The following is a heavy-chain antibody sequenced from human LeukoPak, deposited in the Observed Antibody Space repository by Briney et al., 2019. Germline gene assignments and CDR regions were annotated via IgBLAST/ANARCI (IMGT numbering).Heavy chain of an antibody. Sequence: PGRSLRLSCATSGFIFSHFGMHWDRQAPGKGLEWVAAIQSDGSQKYFADSVKGRSTISRDKSKSSMYMQMATLSAEYTAVYYCARDSCRIKTCLDYWGQGTLVTVSS. D-gene: IGHD3-10*01. V-gene: IGHV3-33*01. CDR1: GFIFSHFG. J-gene: IGHJ4*02. CDR3: ARDSCRIKTCLDY. CDR2: IQSDGSQK.